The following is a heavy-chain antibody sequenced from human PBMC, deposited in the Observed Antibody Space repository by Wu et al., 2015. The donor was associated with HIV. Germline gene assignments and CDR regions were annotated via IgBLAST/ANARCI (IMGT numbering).Heavy chain of an antibody. J-gene: IGHJ4*02. CDR1: GFTGYY. CDR2: INSHSGDT. Sequence: QVQLVQSGPELKNPGASVKVSCKTSGFTGYYLHWVRQAPGQGLEWMGWINSHSGDTKYAQKFQDTVIMTKDTSVTTAYMELNRLTSDDTAVYYCARSHKWLRLRYEGNFDYWGQGTLVTVSS. V-gene: IGHV1-2*02. D-gene: IGHD5-12*01. CDR3: ARSHKWLRLRYEGNFDY.